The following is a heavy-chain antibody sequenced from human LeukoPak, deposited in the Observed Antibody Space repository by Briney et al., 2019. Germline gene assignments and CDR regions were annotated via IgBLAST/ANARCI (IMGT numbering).Heavy chain of an antibody. CDR2: IIPIFGTA. CDR1: GGTFSSYA. J-gene: IGHJ5*02. Sequence: SVKVSCKASGGTFSSYAISWVRQAPGQGLEWMGGIIPIFGTANYAQKFQGRVTITADESTSTAYMELSSLRSEDTAVYYCARDATSGIFGVVHNWFDPWGQGTLVTVSS. CDR3: ARDATSGIFGVVHNWFDP. D-gene: IGHD3-3*01. V-gene: IGHV1-69*13.